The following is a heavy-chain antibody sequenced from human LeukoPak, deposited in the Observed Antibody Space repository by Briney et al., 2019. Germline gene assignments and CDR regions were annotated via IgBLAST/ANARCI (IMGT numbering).Heavy chain of an antibody. D-gene: IGHD6-13*01. CDR3: ARMVGSSWSEGWFDP. J-gene: IGHJ5*02. CDR2: INWNGGST. V-gene: IGHV3-20*01. CDR1: GFTFDDYG. Sequence: GGSLRLSCAASGFTFDDYGMSWVRQAPGKGLEWVSGINWNGGSTGYADSVKGRFTISRDNAKNPLYLQMNSLRAEDTALYHCARMVGSSWSEGWFDPWGQGTLVTVSS.